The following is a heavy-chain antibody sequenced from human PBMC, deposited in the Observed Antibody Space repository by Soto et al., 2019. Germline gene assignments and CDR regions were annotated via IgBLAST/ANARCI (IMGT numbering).Heavy chain of an antibody. J-gene: IGHJ5*02. V-gene: IGHV4-31*03. CDR2: IYYSGST. Sequence: HVQLQESGPGLVKPSQTLSLTCTVSGGSISSGGYYWSWIRQHPGKGLEWIGYIYYSGSTYYNPSLKSRVTISVDTSKNQFSLKLSSVTAADTAVYYCARGYNWNLTYWFDPWGQGTLVTVSS. CDR1: GGSISSGGYY. D-gene: IGHD1-7*01. CDR3: ARGYNWNLTYWFDP.